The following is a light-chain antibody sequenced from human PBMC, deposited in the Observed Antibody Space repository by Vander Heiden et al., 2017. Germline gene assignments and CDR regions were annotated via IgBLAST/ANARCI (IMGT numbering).Light chain of an antibody. V-gene: IGKV1-13*02. CDR1: QGIRSA. Sequence: IQLPHSPSPPFASVGDRVTISCRASQGIRSALAWYQQKQGKAHKLLIYDASSLESGVPSRFSGSGSGTDFNLTISSLQPEAFASYYCQRFNSYPITFGQGTRLEIK. CDR2: DAS. CDR3: QRFNSYPIT. J-gene: IGKJ5*01.